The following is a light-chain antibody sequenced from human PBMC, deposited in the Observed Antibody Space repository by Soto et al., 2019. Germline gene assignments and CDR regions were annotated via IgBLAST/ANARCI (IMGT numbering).Light chain of an antibody. Sequence: EIVLTQSPGTLSLSPGERATLSCRASQSVSSSYLAWYQHKPGQAPRLLIYGASSRATGIPYRFSGSGSGTDFTLTISRLEPEDFAVYYCQQYDSSPLTFGGGTKVEIK. CDR2: GAS. J-gene: IGKJ4*01. V-gene: IGKV3-20*01. CDR3: QQYDSSPLT. CDR1: QSVSSSY.